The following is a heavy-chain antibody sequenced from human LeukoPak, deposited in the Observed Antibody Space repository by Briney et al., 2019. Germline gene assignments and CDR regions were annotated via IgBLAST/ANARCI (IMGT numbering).Heavy chain of an antibody. CDR3: ASQGDDGNSHWFDP. J-gene: IGHJ5*02. CDR2: ILPIFGTA. V-gene: IGHV1-69*05. D-gene: IGHD3-16*01. Sequence: EASVKVSCKASGGTFSSYAISWVRQAPGQGLEWMGGILPIFGTANYAQKFQGRVTITTDESTSTAYMELSSLRSEDTAVYYCASQGDDGNSHWFDPWGQGTLVTVSS. CDR1: GGTFSSYA.